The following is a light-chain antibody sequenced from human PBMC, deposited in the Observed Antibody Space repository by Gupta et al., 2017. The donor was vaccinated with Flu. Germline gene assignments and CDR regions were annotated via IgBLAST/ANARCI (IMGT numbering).Light chain of an antibody. CDR2: KDT. V-gene: IGLV3-25*03. Sequence: SDELTQPPSVSVSPGQTATITCSGDTLSTQYSYWYQQKPGQAPVLVIFKDTERPSGIPERFSGSNSGTTVTLTSSGVRAEDEAAYYCQSADNSGTYVLFGGGTKLTV. J-gene: IGLJ2*01. CDR3: QSADNSGTYVL. CDR1: TLSTQY.